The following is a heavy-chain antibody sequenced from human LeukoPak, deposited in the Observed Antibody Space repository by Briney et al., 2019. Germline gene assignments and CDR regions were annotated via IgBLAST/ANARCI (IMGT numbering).Heavy chain of an antibody. CDR1: GFSFSTYA. D-gene: IGHD4-23*01. CDR2: VNESGGRT. V-gene: IGHV3-23*01. Sequence: GGSLRLSCVASGFSFSTYAMGWVRQAPGKGLEWVSTVNESGGRTYYADSVKGRFTISRDNSKTTLYLQMNSLRAEDTALYYCVKYTGNSILVRFDYWGQGTLVTVSS. J-gene: IGHJ4*02. CDR3: VKYTGNSILVRFDY.